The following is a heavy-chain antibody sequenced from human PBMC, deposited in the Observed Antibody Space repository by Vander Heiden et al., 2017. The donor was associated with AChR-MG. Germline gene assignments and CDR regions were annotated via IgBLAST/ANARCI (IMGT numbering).Heavy chain of an antibody. CDR3: ATNNWYDFDY. CDR1: GYTFTDYY. J-gene: IGHJ4*02. V-gene: IGHV1-2*02. CDR2: SNPNTGGT. D-gene: IGHD1-1*01. Sequence: QVQVMQSGAEVKKPGASVKVSCKASGYTFTDYYIHWVRQAPGQGLEWMGSSNPNTGGTNYAQNFQGRVTMTRNTSISTAYMELSSLRSDDTAMYYCATNNWYDFDYWGQGTLVTVSS.